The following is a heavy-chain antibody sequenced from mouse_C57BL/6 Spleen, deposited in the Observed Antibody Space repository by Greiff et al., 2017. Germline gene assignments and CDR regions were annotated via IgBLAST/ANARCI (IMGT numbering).Heavy chain of an antibody. CDR2: ISYDGSN. J-gene: IGHJ2*01. Sequence: EVKLVESGPGLVKPSQSLSLTCSVTGYSITSGYYWNWIRQFPGNKLEWMGYISYDGSNNYNPSLKNRISITRDTSKNQFFLKLNSVTTEDTATYYCARVGYGNYLYFDYWGQGTTLTVSS. D-gene: IGHD2-10*02. V-gene: IGHV3-6*01. CDR1: GYSITSGYY. CDR3: ARVGYGNYLYFDY.